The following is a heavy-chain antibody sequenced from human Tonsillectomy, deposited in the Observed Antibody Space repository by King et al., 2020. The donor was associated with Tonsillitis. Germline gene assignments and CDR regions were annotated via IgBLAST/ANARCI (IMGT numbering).Heavy chain of an antibody. CDR1: GFTFSSYS. V-gene: IGHV3-48*02. J-gene: IGHJ6*03. D-gene: IGHD2-2*01. CDR2: ISSSSSTI. Sequence: VQLVESGGGLVQPGGSLRLYCAASGFTFSSYSMNWVRQAPGKGLEWVSYISSSSSTIYYADSVKGRFTISRDNAKNSLYLQMNSLRDEDTAVYYCARAPCSTSCYYYYYMDVWGKGTTVTVSS. CDR3: ARAPCSTSCYYYYYMDV.